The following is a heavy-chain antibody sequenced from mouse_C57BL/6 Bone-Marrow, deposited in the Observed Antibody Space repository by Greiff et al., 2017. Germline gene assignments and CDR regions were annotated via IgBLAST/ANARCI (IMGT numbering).Heavy chain of an antibody. J-gene: IGHJ1*03. D-gene: IGHD2-5*01. V-gene: IGHV1-15*01. CDR3: TRSGSNYVDWYFDV. CDR1: GYTFTDYE. Sequence: VQLQQSGAELVRPGASVTLSCKASGYTFTDYEMHWVKQTPVHGLEWIGAIDPETGVTAYNQKFKGKAILTADKSSSTAYMELRSLTSEDSAGYYCTRSGSNYVDWYFDVWGTGTTVTVSS. CDR2: IDPETGVT.